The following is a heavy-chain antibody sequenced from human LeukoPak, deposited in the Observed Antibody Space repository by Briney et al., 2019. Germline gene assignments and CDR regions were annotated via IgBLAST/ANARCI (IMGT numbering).Heavy chain of an antibody. CDR2: IIPIFGTA. Sequence: ASVKVPCKASGGTFSSYAISWVRQAPGQGLEWMGGIIPIFGTANYAQKFQGRVTITADESTSTAYMELSSLRSEDTAVYYCARVSSGWPMYYFDYWGQGTLVTVSS. CDR3: ARVSSGWPMYYFDY. CDR1: GGTFSSYA. J-gene: IGHJ4*02. D-gene: IGHD6-19*01. V-gene: IGHV1-69*13.